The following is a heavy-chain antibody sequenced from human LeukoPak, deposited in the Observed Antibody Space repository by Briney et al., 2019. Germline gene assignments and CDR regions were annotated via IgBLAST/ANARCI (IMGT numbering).Heavy chain of an antibody. CDR3: ARGGSSWYRGSFQH. CDR1: GHTFTDYY. D-gene: IGHD6-13*01. V-gene: IGHV1-46*01. Sequence: ASVKVSCKASGHTFTDYYWHWVRQAPGQGLEWMGIINPSGGSTSYAQIFQGRVTMTRDTSTSTVYMGLSSLRSEDTAVYYCARGGSSWYRGSFQHWGQGTLVTVSS. CDR2: INPSGGST. J-gene: IGHJ1*01.